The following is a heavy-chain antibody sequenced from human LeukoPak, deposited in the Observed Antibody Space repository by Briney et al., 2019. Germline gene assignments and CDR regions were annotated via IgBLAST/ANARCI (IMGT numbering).Heavy chain of an antibody. CDR3: ARLVNQSLFDY. D-gene: IGHD3-22*01. CDR2: IYTSGST. CDR1: GASVSSGDYY. V-gene: IGHV4-61*02. J-gene: IGHJ4*02. Sequence: SETLSLTCTVSGASVSSGDYYWSWIRQPAGKELEWIGRIYTSGSTSYNPSLKSRVTISVDTSKNQVSLKLSSVTAADTAVYYCARLVNQSLFDYWGQGTLVTVSS.